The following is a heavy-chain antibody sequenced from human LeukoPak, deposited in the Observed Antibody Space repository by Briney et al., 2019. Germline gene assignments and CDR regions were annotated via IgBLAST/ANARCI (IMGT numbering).Heavy chain of an antibody. J-gene: IGHJ4*02. Sequence: GGSLRLSCAASGFTVSSNQMSWVRQAPGKGLEWVSAIGGSGGSTYYADSVKGRFTISRDNSKNTLYLQMNSLRAEDTAVYYCTKGTIWLPFDYWGQGTLVTVSS. CDR1: GFTVSSNQ. CDR2: IGGSGGST. CDR3: TKGTIWLPFDY. D-gene: IGHD5-18*01. V-gene: IGHV3-23*01.